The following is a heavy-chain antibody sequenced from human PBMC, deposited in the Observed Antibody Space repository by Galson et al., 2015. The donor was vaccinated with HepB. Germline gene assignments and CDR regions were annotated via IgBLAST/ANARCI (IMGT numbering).Heavy chain of an antibody. CDR3: ARADPQIPVNRAPFDY. CDR2: ISYDGGNK. CDR1: GFSFISRSYT. Sequence: SLRLSCAVSGFSFISRSYTMHWVRQAPGKGPEWVAIISYDGGNKFYADSVKGRFTISRDNSKNTLYLQMNSLRVEDTALYDCARADPQIPVNRAPFDYWGQGTLVTVSS. D-gene: IGHD2-21*01. J-gene: IGHJ4*02. V-gene: IGHV3-30*04.